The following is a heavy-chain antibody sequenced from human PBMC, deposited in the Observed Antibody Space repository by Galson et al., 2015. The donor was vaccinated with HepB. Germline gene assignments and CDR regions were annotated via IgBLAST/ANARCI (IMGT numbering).Heavy chain of an antibody. CDR3: ARVVYCSSTSCYWADY. CDR2: ISAYNGNT. J-gene: IGHJ4*02. CDR1: GYTFTSRG. D-gene: IGHD2-2*01. Sequence: SVKVSCKASGYTFTSRGISWVRQAPGQGLEWMGWISAYNGNTNYAQKLQGRVTMTTDTSTSTAYMELRSLRSDDTAVYYCARVVYCSSTSCYWADYWGQGTLVTVSS. V-gene: IGHV1-18*04.